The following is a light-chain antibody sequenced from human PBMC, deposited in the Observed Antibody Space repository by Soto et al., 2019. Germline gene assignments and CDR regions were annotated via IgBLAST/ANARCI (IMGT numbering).Light chain of an antibody. CDR3: QQYETFSGT. Sequence: DIRLTQSPSTLSASVRDTVAVTCRASQSVSGWLAWYQQKPGEAPKLLIYDASALPRGVPARFSGSGSGTKFTLTIASLQPDDFATYYCQQYETFSGTFGPGAKVDIK. J-gene: IGKJ1*01. CDR2: DAS. V-gene: IGKV1-5*01. CDR1: QSVSGW.